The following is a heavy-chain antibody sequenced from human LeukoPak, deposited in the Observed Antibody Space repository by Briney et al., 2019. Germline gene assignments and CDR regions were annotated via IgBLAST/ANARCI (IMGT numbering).Heavy chain of an antibody. CDR2: ISAYNGKT. CDR1: GYSFNIFG. CDR3: ASLGESDPIDY. D-gene: IGHD2-2*02. J-gene: IGHJ4*02. Sequence: ASVKVSCKASGYSFNIFGMSWVRQAPGQGLEWMGWISAYNGKTHFAQKFHGRVTMTTDASTSTAYMKLSSLTSDDTAVYYCASLGESDPIDYWGQGTLVTVSS. V-gene: IGHV1-18*01.